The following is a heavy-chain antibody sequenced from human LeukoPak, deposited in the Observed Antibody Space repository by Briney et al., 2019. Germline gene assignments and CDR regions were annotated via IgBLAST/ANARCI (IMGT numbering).Heavy chain of an antibody. CDR2: ISYSGTT. CDR3: ARDKGLPQAFDI. CDR1: GGSISNYY. Sequence: SETLSLTCTVSGGSISNYYWSWIRQPPGKGLEYIGYISYSGTTSYNPSLKSRVTISVDTSKNQFSLKLTSVTAADTAVYYCARDKGLPQAFDIWGQGTMVTVSS. D-gene: IGHD5/OR15-5a*01. V-gene: IGHV4-59*01. J-gene: IGHJ3*02.